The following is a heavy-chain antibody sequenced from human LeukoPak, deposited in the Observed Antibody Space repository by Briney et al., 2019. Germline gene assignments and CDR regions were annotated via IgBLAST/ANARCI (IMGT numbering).Heavy chain of an antibody. CDR3: ARDRPYDFWSGYGVDYYYYMDV. V-gene: IGHV1-18*01. CDR1: GYTFTSYG. CDR2: ISAYNGNT. J-gene: IGHJ6*03. D-gene: IGHD3-3*01. Sequence: AASVKVSCKASGYTFTSYGISWVRQAPGQGLEWMGWISAYNGNTNYAQKLQGRVTVTTDTSTSTAYMELRSLRSDDTAVYYCARDRPYDFWSGYGVDYYYYMDVWGKGTTVTVSS.